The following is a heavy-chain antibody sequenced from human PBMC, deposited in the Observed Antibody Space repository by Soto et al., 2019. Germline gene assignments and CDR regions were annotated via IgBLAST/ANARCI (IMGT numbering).Heavy chain of an antibody. J-gene: IGHJ3*01. Sequence: EVQLVESGGGLVQPGGSLRLSCAASGFTVSSNYMSWVRQAPGKGLEWVSVIYSGGSTYYADSVKGRFTISRDNSKNTLHRQMNSRRAEVTAVYYCAIDRKYYVGSGYLGGRYAFAFWGQGTMVTVSS. CDR1: GFTVSSNY. V-gene: IGHV3-66*01. D-gene: IGHD3-22*01. CDR2: IYSGGST. CDR3: AIDRKYYVGSGYLGGRYAFAF.